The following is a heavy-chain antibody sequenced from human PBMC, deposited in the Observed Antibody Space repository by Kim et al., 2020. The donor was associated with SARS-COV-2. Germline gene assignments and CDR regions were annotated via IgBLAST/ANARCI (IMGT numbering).Heavy chain of an antibody. Sequence: SETLSLTCTVSGGSISSSSYYWGWIRQPPGKGLEWIGSIYYSGSTYYNPSLKSRVTISVDTSKNQFSLKLSSVTAADTAVYYCARHDYDILTGYLGWFDPWGQGTLVTVSS. V-gene: IGHV4-39*01. CDR2: IYYSGST. CDR1: GGSISSSSYY. J-gene: IGHJ5*02. D-gene: IGHD3-9*01. CDR3: ARHDYDILTGYLGWFDP.